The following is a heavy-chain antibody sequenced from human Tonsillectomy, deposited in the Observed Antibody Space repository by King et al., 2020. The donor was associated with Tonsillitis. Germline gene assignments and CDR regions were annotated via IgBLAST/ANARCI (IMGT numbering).Heavy chain of an antibody. CDR2: ITSGGTTF. CDR1: GFTFSSYE. CDR3: ARDLDGVANY. D-gene: IGHD2-15*01. Sequence: VQLVESGGGLVQPGGSLRLSCAASGFTFSSYEINWVRQAPGKGLEWVSYITSGGTTFSYADSVKGRFTISRDNAKNSLYLQMNSLRAEDTAVYYSARDLDGVANYWGQGILVTVSS. J-gene: IGHJ4*02. V-gene: IGHV3-48*03.